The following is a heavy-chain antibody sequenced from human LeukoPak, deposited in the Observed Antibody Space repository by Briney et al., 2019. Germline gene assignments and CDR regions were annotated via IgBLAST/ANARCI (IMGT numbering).Heavy chain of an antibody. CDR2: IYYSGST. CDR3: ARLGVTYDY. V-gene: IGHV4-39*07. J-gene: IGHJ4*02. Sequence: SETLSLTCIVSGGSISSSSYYWGWIRQPPGKGLEWIGSIYYSGSTYYNPSLKSRVTISVDTSKNQFSLKLSSVTAADTAVYYCARLGVTYDYWGQGTLVTVSS. D-gene: IGHD3-10*01. CDR1: GGSISSSSYY.